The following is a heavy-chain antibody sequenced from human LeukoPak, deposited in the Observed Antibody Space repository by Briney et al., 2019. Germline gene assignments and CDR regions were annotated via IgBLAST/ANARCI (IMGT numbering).Heavy chain of an antibody. CDR2: IRSNSDGGTI. J-gene: IGHJ5*02. D-gene: IGHD3-22*01. V-gene: IGHV3-15*07. CDR3: ATDFYDTT. Sequence: GGSLRLSCATSGFTFSNAWMNWVRQAPGKGLEWDGRIRSNSDGGTIDYAAPVKGRFALSRDDSKNTLYLQMNSPQTEDTAVYYCATDFYDTTWGQGTLVTVSS. CDR1: GFTFSNAW.